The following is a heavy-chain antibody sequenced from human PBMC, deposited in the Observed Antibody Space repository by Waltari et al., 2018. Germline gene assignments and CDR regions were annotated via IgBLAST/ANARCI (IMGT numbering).Heavy chain of an antibody. CDR1: GFTFSSYA. D-gene: IGHD6-13*01. CDR2: IYSGGSST. CDR3: AKGYSSSWYRYAFDI. J-gene: IGHJ3*02. Sequence: EVQLLESGGGLVQPGGSLRLSCAASGFTFSSYAMSWVRQGPGKGMEWVAVIYSGGSSTYYADSVKGRFTISRDNSKNTLYLQMNSLRAEDTAVYYCAKGYSSSWYRYAFDIWGQGTMVTVSS. V-gene: IGHV3-23*03.